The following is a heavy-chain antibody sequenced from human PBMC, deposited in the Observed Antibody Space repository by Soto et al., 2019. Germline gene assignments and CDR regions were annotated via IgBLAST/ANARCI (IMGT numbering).Heavy chain of an antibody. CDR3: AREIGSYYDSSGYSPFDY. CDR1: GYTFTSYG. J-gene: IGHJ4*02. Sequence: AASVKVSCKASGYTFTSYGISWVRQAPGQGLEWMGGIIPIFGTANYAQKFQGRVTITADESTSTAYMELSSLRSEDTAVYYCAREIGSYYDSSGYSPFDYWGQGTLVTVSS. CDR2: IIPIFGTA. V-gene: IGHV1-69*13. D-gene: IGHD3-22*01.